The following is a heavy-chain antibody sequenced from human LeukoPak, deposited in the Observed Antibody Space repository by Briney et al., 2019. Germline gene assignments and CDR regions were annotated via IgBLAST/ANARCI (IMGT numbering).Heavy chain of an antibody. Sequence: ASVKVSCKASGYSFTSYHMHWVRQAPGQGLEWMGIINPSGGSTRYAQKLQGRVTMTTDTSTSTAYMELRSLRSDDTAVYYCARSTYYDFWSGYHNWFDPWGQGTLVTVSS. CDR2: INPSGGST. CDR1: GYSFTSYH. CDR3: ARSTYYDFWSGYHNWFDP. V-gene: IGHV1-46*01. J-gene: IGHJ5*02. D-gene: IGHD3-3*01.